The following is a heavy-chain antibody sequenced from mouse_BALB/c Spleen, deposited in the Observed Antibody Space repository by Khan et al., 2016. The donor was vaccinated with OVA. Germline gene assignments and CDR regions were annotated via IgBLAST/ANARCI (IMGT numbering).Heavy chain of an antibody. J-gene: IGHJ1*01. CDR2: IDPSDSET. CDR1: GYTFTSYW. V-gene: IGHV1-61*01. D-gene: IGHD2-1*01. CDR3: ARGDGNSLDWYFDV. Sequence: QIQLVQSGAELVRPGASVKLSCKASGYTFTSYWMNWVKQRPGQGLEWIGMIDPSDSETHYNQMFKDKATLTVDKSSSTAYMQLSSLTSEDSAVYYCARGDGNSLDWYFDVWGAGTTVTVSS.